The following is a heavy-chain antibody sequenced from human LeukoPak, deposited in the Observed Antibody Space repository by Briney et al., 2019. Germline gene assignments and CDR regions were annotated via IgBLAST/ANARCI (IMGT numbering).Heavy chain of an antibody. V-gene: IGHV3-30*04. CDR1: GFTFSSYA. CDR2: ISYDGSNK. J-gene: IGHJ6*04. Sequence: GRSLRLSCAASGFTFSSYAMPWVRQAPGKGLEWVAVISYDGSNKYYADSVKGRFTISRDNSKNTLYLQMNSLRAEDTAVYYCARGPPTPRDYYYGMDVWGKGTTVTVSS. CDR3: ARGPPTPRDYYYGMDV.